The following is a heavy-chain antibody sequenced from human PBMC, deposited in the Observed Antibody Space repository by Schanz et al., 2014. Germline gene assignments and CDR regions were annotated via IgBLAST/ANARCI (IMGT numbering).Heavy chain of an antibody. Sequence: VQLVESGGGVVQPGGSLRLSCAASRLTFNNAWMHWVRQSPGKGLVWVSGISGGLGTDTFYADSVKGRFTISRDSPKNRLYLQMNSLRPEDSGVYYCARGVARERYSDWLELDYWGQGTLVTVSS. CDR1: RLTFNNAW. D-gene: IGHD3-9*01. CDR3: ARGVARERYSDWLELDY. CDR2: ISGGLGTDT. V-gene: IGHV3-74*02. J-gene: IGHJ4*02.